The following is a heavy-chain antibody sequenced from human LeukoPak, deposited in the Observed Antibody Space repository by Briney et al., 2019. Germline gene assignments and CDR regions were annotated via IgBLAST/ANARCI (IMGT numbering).Heavy chain of an antibody. D-gene: IGHD6-13*01. J-gene: IGHJ6*02. CDR3: AREPAAAAGGYCYYGMDV. CDR1: GFTFSSYD. CDR2: IGTAGDT. Sequence: GGSLRLSCAASGFTFSSYDMHWVRQATGKGLEWVSAIGTAGDTYYPGSVKGRFTISRENAKNSLYLQMNSLRAGDTAVYYCAREPAAAAGGYCYYGMDVWGQGTTVTVSS. V-gene: IGHV3-13*01.